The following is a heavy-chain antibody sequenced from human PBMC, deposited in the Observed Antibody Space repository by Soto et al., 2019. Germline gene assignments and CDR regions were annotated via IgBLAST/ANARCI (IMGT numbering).Heavy chain of an antibody. Sequence: VQSGDEVKKSGASVKVSCKASGYTFSNYGISWVRQAPGQGLEWMGWISGYNGLTAYAQIVKGRVTMTIDTPTTTVFMELTGLRSNDTAVYYCARDEGIRGFDSWGQGTLVTVSS. CDR1: GYTFSNYG. J-gene: IGHJ4*02. V-gene: IGHV1-18*04. CDR2: ISGYNGLT. D-gene: IGHD3-10*01. CDR3: ARDEGIRGFDS.